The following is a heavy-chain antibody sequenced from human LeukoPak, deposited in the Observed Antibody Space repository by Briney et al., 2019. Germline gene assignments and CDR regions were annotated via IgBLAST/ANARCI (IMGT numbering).Heavy chain of an antibody. CDR2: INTDGSTT. V-gene: IGHV3-74*01. J-gene: IGHJ3*01. Sequence: GGSLRLSCAASGFTFSTYWMHWVRQPPGKGLVWVSRINTDGSTTTNADSVKGRFTISRDNAEHTLYLQMNSLRAEDTAVYYCASGGDAFDFWGRGTMVTVSS. CDR1: GFTFSTYW. CDR3: ASGGDAFDF.